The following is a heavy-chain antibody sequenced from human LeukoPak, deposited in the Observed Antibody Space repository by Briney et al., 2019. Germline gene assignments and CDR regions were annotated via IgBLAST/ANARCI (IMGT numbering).Heavy chain of an antibody. Sequence: GGSLRLSCAASGFTFSSYYMNWVRQAPGKGLEWVSYISSSSSTIYYADSVKGRFTISRDNAKNSLYLQVNSLRAEDTAVYYCARSPGILGTNYFDYWGQGTLVTVSS. J-gene: IGHJ4*02. V-gene: IGHV3-48*01. CDR1: GFTFSSYY. D-gene: IGHD1-26*01. CDR2: ISSSSSTI. CDR3: ARSPGILGTNYFDY.